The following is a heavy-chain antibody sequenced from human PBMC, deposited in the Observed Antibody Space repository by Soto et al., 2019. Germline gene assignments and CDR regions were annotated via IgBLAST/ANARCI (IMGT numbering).Heavy chain of an antibody. CDR3: AKDMPKVGAAAGQYFDY. V-gene: IGHV3-9*01. CDR2: ISWNSGSI. D-gene: IGHD6-13*01. Sequence: GVSLRLSCAASGFTFDDYAMHWVRQAPGKGLEWVSGISWNSGSIGYADSVKGRFTISRDNAKNSLYLQMNSLRAEDTALYYCAKDMPKVGAAAGQYFDYWGQGPMVTVYS. J-gene: IGHJ4*02. CDR1: GFTFDDYA.